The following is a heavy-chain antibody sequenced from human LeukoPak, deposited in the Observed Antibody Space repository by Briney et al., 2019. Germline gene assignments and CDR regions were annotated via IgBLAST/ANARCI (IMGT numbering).Heavy chain of an antibody. D-gene: IGHD3-10*01. CDR2: PSGGSI. CDR3: ARSGDLNYGSGSYSIDY. V-gene: IGHV1-46*01. J-gene: IGHJ4*02. Sequence: PSGGSISYAQKFQGRVTMTRDTSTSTVYVELSSLRSEDSAVYYCARSGDLNYGSGSYSIDYWGQGTLVTVSS.